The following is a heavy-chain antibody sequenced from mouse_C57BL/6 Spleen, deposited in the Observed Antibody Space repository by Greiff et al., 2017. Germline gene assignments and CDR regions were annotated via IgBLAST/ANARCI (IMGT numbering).Heavy chain of an antibody. D-gene: IGHD3-2*02. J-gene: IGHJ3*01. Sequence: QVQLQQPGAELVRPGSSVKLSCKASGYTFTSYWMDWVKQRPGQGLEWIGNINPSDSETQYNQKFKDKATLTVDKSSSTAYMKLSSLTSEDSAVYYCAREDSSGYDGFAYWGQGTLVTVSA. V-gene: IGHV1-61*01. CDR3: AREDSSGYDGFAY. CDR2: INPSDSET. CDR1: GYTFTSYW.